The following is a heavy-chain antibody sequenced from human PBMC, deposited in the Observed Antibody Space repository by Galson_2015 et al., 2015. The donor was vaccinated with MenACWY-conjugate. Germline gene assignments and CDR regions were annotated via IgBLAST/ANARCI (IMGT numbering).Heavy chain of an antibody. D-gene: IGHD4-17*01. J-gene: IGHJ4*01. CDR1: GYTFTDYY. V-gene: IGHV1-69-2*01. CDR3: ATGCAKDLTTVTMHY. Sequence: VKVSCKVSGYTFTDYYMNWVQQAPGKGLAWMGLVDPADGETIYAEKFKGTVTIAADTSTGTAYMELTSLRSEDTAVYYCATGCAKDLTTVTMHYWGHGSLITFSS. CDR2: VDPADGET.